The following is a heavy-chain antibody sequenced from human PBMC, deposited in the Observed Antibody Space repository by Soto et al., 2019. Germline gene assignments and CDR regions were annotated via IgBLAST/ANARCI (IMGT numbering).Heavy chain of an antibody. CDR3: ARETPGWNPFDY. D-gene: IGHD1-1*01. Sequence: QVQLVESGGGVVQPGRSLRLSCAASGFTFSRYVMHWVRQAPGKGLEWAALISYDGSNKQYADSVKGRFTISRDNSKNTLYLQVNSLRSEHTAVYYCARETPGWNPFDYWGQGTLVTVSS. J-gene: IGHJ4*02. V-gene: IGHV3-30*03. CDR1: GFTFSRYV. CDR2: ISYDGSNK.